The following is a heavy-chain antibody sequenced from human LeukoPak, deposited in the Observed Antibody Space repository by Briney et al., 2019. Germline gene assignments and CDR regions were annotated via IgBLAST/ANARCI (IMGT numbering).Heavy chain of an antibody. CDR2: MNPNSGNT. Sequence: ASVKVSCKASGYTFNNYDINWVRQAPGEGLEWMGWMNPNSGNTGYAQKFQGRFTLTRETFISTAYMELSSLRSDDTAVYYCVRAMAPLDTFNYQYAMDVWGQGTMVTVSS. CDR3: VRAMAPLDTFNYQYAMDV. J-gene: IGHJ6*02. D-gene: IGHD5-24*01. V-gene: IGHV1-8*01. CDR1: GYTFNNYD.